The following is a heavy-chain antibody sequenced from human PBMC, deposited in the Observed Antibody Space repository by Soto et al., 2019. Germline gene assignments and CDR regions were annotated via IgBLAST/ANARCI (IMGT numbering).Heavy chain of an antibody. CDR1: GGSISSSSYY. D-gene: IGHD3-3*01. V-gene: IGHV4-39*07. CDR3: ARRDWSGCPTPFDY. Sequence: SETLSLTCTVSGGSISSSSYYWGWIRQPPGKGLEWIGSIYYSGSTYYNPSLKSRVTISVDTSKNQFSLKLSSVTAADTAVYFCARRDWSGCPTPFDYWGQGTLVTVSS. CDR2: IYYSGST. J-gene: IGHJ4*02.